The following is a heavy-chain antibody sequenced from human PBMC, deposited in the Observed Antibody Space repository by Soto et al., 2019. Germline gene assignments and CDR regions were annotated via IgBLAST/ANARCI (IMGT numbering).Heavy chain of an antibody. CDR2: INAYNGNK. Sequence: QVQLVQSGAEVKKPGASVKVSCKASGYTFTSYGISWVRQAPGQGLEWMGWINAYNGNKKYAQKVQGRVTMTTDTSTTTAYMEVRSLRSDDTAVYYCARDAAIGMNDYWGQGTLVTVSS. V-gene: IGHV1-18*01. D-gene: IGHD1-20*01. CDR3: ARDAAIGMNDY. CDR1: GYTFTSYG. J-gene: IGHJ4*02.